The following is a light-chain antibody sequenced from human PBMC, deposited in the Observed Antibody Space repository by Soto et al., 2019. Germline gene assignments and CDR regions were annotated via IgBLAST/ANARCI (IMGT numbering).Light chain of an antibody. Sequence: AIQMTQSPSSLSASVRDKVTNTCRASQGIGNDLGWYQQKPGEAPKLLIFAASSLQSGIPSRFSGSGSGTDFTLTISSLQPEDFATYYCLQDYNYPLTFGGGTKVDIK. V-gene: IGKV1-6*01. CDR3: LQDYNYPLT. J-gene: IGKJ4*01. CDR1: QGIGND. CDR2: AAS.